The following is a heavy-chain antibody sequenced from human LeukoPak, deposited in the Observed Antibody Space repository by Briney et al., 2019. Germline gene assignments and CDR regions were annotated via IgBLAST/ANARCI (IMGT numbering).Heavy chain of an antibody. CDR3: AKDILFGLSGVFDY. D-gene: IGHD3-16*01. CDR2: ISGSGGST. V-gene: IGHV3-23*01. J-gene: IGHJ4*02. CDR1: GFTLTTHS. Sequence: GGSLRLSCTASGFTLTTHSMNWVRQAPGKGLEWVSAISGSGGSTYYADSVKGRFTISRDNSKNTLYLQMNSLRAEDTAVYYCAKDILFGLSGVFDYWGQGTLVTVSS.